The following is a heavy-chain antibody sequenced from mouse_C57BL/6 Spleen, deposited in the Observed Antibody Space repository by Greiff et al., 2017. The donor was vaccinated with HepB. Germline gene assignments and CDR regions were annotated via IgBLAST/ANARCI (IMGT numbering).Heavy chain of an antibody. J-gene: IGHJ4*01. CDR3: ASALRGAMDY. V-gene: IGHV1-81*01. CDR1: GYTFTSYG. CDR2: IYPRSGNT. Sequence: VQLVESGAELARPGASVKLSCKASGYTFTSYGISWVKQRTGQGLEWIGEIYPRSGNTYYNEKFKGKATLTADKSSSTAYMELRSLTSEDSAVYFCASALRGAMDYWGQGTSVTVSS.